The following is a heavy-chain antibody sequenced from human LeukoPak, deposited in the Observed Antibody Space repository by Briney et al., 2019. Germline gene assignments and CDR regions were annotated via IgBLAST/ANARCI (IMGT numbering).Heavy chain of an antibody. D-gene: IGHD5-12*01. Sequence: SETLPLTCTVSGGSIGSYYWTWIRQPPGKGLEWIGYIYYSGGTNYNPSLKSRVTMSVDRSKNQFSLRLSSVTAADTAIYYCARGYSGYVLDYWGQGTLVTVSS. CDR2: IYYSGGT. CDR1: GGSIGSYY. J-gene: IGHJ4*02. CDR3: ARGYSGYVLDY. V-gene: IGHV4-59*08.